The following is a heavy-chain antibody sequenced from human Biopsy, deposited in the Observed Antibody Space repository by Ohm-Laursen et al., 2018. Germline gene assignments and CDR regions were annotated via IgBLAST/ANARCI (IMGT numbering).Heavy chain of an antibody. CDR2: ISDSGST. J-gene: IGHJ4*02. D-gene: IGHD2-15*01. V-gene: IGHV4-59*08. Sequence: TLSLTWAVSGGSISSFYWTWIRQPPGKGPEWIGDISDSGSTNYKPSLKSRVIISVETSKNQFSLNLSSVTAADTAVYYCARRGSGGRSFDHWGQGTLVTVSS. CDR3: ARRGSGGRSFDH. CDR1: GGSISSFY.